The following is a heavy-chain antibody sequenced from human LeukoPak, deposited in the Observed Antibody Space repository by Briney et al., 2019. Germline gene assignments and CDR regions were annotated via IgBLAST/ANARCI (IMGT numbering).Heavy chain of an antibody. J-gene: IGHJ4*02. CDR3: AKDTWWSYSDD. V-gene: IGHV3-23*01. CDR2: IRGSGGGT. Sequence: HPGGSLRLSCAASGFTFASYAMTWVRQAPGKGLEWVSTIRGSGGGTYYADSVKGRFTISRDNSKNTLYLQMNSLRAEDTAVYYCAKDTWWSYSDDWGQGTLVTVSS. CDR1: GFTFASYA. D-gene: IGHD2-15*01.